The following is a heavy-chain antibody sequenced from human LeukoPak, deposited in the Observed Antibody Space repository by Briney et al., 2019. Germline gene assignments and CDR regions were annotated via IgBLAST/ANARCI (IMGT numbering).Heavy chain of an antibody. CDR1: GGSISSTNYY. J-gene: IGHJ4*02. Sequence: SDTLPLPRTVSGGSISSTNYYWGWIRQPPGKGLGWIGSISYSGSTYYNPSLKSRVTTSVDTSKNQFSLKLSSVTAADTAVYYCAITPGPYDISRNYYPFDYWGQGTLVTVSS. CDR3: AITPGPYDISRNYYPFDY. CDR2: ISYSGST. V-gene: IGHV4-39*07. D-gene: IGHD3-22*01.